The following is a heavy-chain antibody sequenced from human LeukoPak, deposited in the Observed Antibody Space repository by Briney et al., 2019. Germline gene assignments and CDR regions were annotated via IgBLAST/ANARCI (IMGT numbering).Heavy chain of an antibody. CDR1: GCSFTSYW. D-gene: IGHD2-15*01. CDR3: ARRRGLSVWYFDL. CDR2: IYPGDSDT. Sequence: AESLKISCKGSGCSFTSYWIGWVRQMPGKGLGWMGIIYPGDSDTRYSPSFQGQVTISADKSISTAYLQWSSLKASDTAMYYCARRRGLSVWYFDLWGRGTLVTVSS. V-gene: IGHV5-51*01. J-gene: IGHJ2*01.